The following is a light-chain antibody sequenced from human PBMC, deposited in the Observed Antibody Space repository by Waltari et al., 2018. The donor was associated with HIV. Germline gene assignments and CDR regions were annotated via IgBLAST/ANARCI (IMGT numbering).Light chain of an antibody. J-gene: IGKJ2*03. CDR2: AAS. Sequence: DIQMTQSPSSLSASVGDRVTLTCRASHDISNDLEWFQQKPGRAPQRLIFAASTLQSGVPSRFGGRRSGTEFTLTVTNLQPEDCATYYCLQHNSYPYSFGQGTKLEIK. CDR3: LQHNSYPYS. CDR1: HDISND. V-gene: IGKV1-17*02.